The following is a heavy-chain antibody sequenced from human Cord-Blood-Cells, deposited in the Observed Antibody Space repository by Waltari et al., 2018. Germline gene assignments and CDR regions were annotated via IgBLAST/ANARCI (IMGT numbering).Heavy chain of an antibody. Sequence: QVQLVQSGAEVKKPGASVKVSCKASGYTFTSYGISWVRQAPGQGLEWMGWISANNGNTNYAKKLQGRVTMTTDTSTSTAYMELRSLRSDDTAVYYCAIDKPGIAVAGTYFQHWGQGTLVTVSS. J-gene: IGHJ1*01. V-gene: IGHV1-18*01. CDR2: ISANNGNT. CDR3: AIDKPGIAVAGTYFQH. D-gene: IGHD6-19*01. CDR1: GYTFTSYG.